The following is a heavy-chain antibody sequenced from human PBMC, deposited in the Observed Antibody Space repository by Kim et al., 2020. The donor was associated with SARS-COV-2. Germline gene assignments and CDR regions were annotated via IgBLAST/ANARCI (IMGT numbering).Heavy chain of an antibody. J-gene: IGHJ5*02. CDR1: GGSISRNNYY. D-gene: IGHD5-12*01. CDR2: IYYSGST. V-gene: IGHV4-39*01. Sequence: SETLSLTCTVSGGSISRNNYYWGWIRQPPGKGLEWIGSIYYSGSTYYNPSLKSRVTISVDTSKNQLSLKLSSVTAAHTAVYYCARGGEMATIWWFYPWGQGTLVTVPS. CDR3: ARGGEMATIWWFYP.